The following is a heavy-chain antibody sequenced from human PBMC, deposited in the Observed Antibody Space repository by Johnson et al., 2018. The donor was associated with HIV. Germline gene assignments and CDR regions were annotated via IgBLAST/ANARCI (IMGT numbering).Heavy chain of an antibody. Sequence: VQLVESRGVLVQPGRSLRLSCAASGFIFSSYSMHWVRQGPGKGLEWVSGISWNSGSIGYADSVKGRFTISRDNAKNSLYLLMNSLRAEDTALYYCAAIGGIGSSWSAAFDIWGQGTMVTVSS. CDR1: GFIFSSYS. V-gene: IGHV3-9*01. CDR2: ISWNSGSI. J-gene: IGHJ3*02. CDR3: AAIGGIGSSWSAAFDI. D-gene: IGHD6-13*01.